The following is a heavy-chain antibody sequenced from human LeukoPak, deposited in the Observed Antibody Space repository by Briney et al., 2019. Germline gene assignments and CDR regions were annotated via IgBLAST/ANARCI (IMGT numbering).Heavy chain of an antibody. J-gene: IGHJ4*02. Sequence: GGSLRLSCAASGFTFSDYYMTWSREAPGKGLKWISYMSGSVTTIYYADSVKGRFTISRDNAKNSLYLQMNSLRAEDTAVYYCVGDVDAYDHHRGDSWGQGTLVTVSS. V-gene: IGHV3-11*01. CDR3: VGDVDAYDHHRGDS. CDR2: MSGSVTTI. D-gene: IGHD5-12*01. CDR1: GFTFSDYY.